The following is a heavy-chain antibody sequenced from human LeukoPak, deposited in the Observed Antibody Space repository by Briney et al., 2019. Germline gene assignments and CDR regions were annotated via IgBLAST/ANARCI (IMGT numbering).Heavy chain of an antibody. D-gene: IGHD1-26*01. CDR2: ISAYKGNT. J-gene: IGHJ4*02. CDR1: GYTFTSYG. Sequence: ASVKVSCKASGYTFTSYGISWVRQAPGQGLEWMGWISAYKGNTNYAQKLQGRVTMTTDTATSTAYMELRSLRSDDTAVYYCAREESIGRYQFLHDYWGQGTLVTVSS. V-gene: IGHV1-18*01. CDR3: AREESIGRYQFLHDY.